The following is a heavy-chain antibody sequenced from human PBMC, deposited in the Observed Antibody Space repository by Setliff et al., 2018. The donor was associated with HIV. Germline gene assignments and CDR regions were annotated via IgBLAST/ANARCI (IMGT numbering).Heavy chain of an antibody. Sequence: PGGSLRLSCAASGFTFSSYWMHWVRQVPGKGLVWVSVITGDGSYTYYADSVKGRFTISRDNSKGTLYLQLNSLRAEDTATYYCARGTDYDLWTYYYYMDVWGKGTTVTVSS. J-gene: IGHJ6*03. CDR3: ARGTDYDLWTYYYYMDV. CDR1: GFTFSSYW. V-gene: IGHV3-23*01. D-gene: IGHD3-3*01. CDR2: ITGDGSYT.